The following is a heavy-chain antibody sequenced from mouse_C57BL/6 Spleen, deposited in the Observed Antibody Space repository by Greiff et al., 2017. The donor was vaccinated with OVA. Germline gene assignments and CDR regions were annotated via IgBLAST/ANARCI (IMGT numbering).Heavy chain of an antibody. D-gene: IGHD3-2*02. V-gene: IGHV1-50*01. CDR2: IDHSDSYT. Sequence: QVQLQQPGAELVKPGASVKLSCKASGYTFTSYWMQWVKQRPGQGLEWIGVIDHSDSYTNYNQKFKSKATLTVDTSSSTAYMQHSSLTSEDSAVYYCARYDSSGNKTFFDYWGQGTTLTVSS. CDR3: ARYDSSGNKTFFDY. CDR1: GYTFTSYW. J-gene: IGHJ2*01.